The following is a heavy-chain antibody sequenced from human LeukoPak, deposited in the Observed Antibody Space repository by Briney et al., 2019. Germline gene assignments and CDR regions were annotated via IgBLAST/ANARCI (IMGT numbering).Heavy chain of an antibody. CDR3: ARGDTGIYYYYYLDV. Sequence: ASLKVSCKTSGYSFTGYYMHWVRQAPGQRLEWMGWINPYRGDTVYAQKFQGRLTVTRDTSISTAYMELSRLQPDDTAVYYCARGDTGIYYYYYLDVWGKGTTVTVSS. J-gene: IGHJ6*03. D-gene: IGHD3-10*01. CDR2: INPYRGDT. CDR1: GYSFTGYY. V-gene: IGHV1-2*02.